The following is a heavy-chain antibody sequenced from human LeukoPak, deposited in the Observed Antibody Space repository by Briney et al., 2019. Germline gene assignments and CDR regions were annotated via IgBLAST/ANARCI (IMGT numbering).Heavy chain of an antibody. D-gene: IGHD6-19*01. Sequence: GGSLRLSCAASGFTLSAFGMHWVRQAPGKGLEWVALIYYDGSNKYYADTVKGRFSISRDNSKNTLYLQMSGLRADDTAVYYCARDLTPGYSSGWLDSWGQGTLVSVSS. V-gene: IGHV3-33*01. CDR2: IYYDGSNK. J-gene: IGHJ4*02. CDR3: ARDLTPGYSSGWLDS. CDR1: GFTLSAFG.